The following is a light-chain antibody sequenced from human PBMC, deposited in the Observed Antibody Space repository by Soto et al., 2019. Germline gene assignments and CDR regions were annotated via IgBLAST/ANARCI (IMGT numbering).Light chain of an antibody. V-gene: IGKV1-39*01. Sequence: GDRVTITCRASQSISSYLNWYQQKPGKAPNLLIYAASSLQSGVPSKFSGSGSGTDFTLTISSLQPEDFPTYYCQQSYSSPFTFGPGTKVDIK. CDR3: QQSYSSPFT. CDR1: QSISSY. CDR2: AAS. J-gene: IGKJ3*01.